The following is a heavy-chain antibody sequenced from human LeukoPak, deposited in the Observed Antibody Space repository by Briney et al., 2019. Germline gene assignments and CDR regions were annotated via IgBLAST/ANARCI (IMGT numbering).Heavy chain of an antibody. Sequence: GGSLTLSCAVSGFTFSGSAMHWVRQASGKGLEWVGRIRGKAHSYATAYAASVTGRFTISRDDSKNTAYLQMNSLKTEDTAVYYCTPMTTVVTDYWGQGTLVTVSS. V-gene: IGHV3-73*01. D-gene: IGHD4-23*01. CDR3: TPMTTVVTDY. CDR1: GFTFSGSA. J-gene: IGHJ4*02. CDR2: IRGKAHSYAT.